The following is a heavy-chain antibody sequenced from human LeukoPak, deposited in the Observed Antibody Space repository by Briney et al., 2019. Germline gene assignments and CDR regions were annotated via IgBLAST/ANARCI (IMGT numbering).Heavy chain of an antibody. CDR3: AGHRDYYDG. CDR2: IYSSGSA. V-gene: IGHV4-59*08. Sequence: SETLSLTCTVSGASINNNFWTWIRQPPGKGLEWIGYIYSSGSANYNPSLKSRVIISGDTSKNQISLNLTSVTAADTAVYFCAGHRDYYDGWGHGTLVTVSS. D-gene: IGHD3-16*01. J-gene: IGHJ4*01. CDR1: GASINNNF.